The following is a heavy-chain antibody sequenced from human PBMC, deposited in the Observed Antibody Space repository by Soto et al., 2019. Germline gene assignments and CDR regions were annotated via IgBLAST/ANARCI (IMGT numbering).Heavy chain of an antibody. Sequence: TSKTLSLTCAVSGYFFSSDYFWGWIRQPPGKGLEWIGSIYQSGSTYYNPSLKSRVSTSVDTSKNQFSLKLSSVTAADTAVYYCARAAYGSSTLFDYWGRGALVTVSS. D-gene: IGHD6-13*01. CDR2: IYQSGST. J-gene: IGHJ4*02. V-gene: IGHV4-38-2*01. CDR1: GYFFSSDYF. CDR3: ARAAYGSSTLFDY.